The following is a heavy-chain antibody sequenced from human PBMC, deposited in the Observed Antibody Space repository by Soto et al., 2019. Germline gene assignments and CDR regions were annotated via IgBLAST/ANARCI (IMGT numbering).Heavy chain of an antibody. Sequence: SETLSLTCTVSGGSISSYYWSWIRQPPGKGLEWIGYIYYSGSTNYNPSLKSRVTISVDTSKNQFSLKLSSVTAADTAVYYCARFGEARLRYYYMDVWGKGTTVTVSS. CDR3: ARFGEARLRYYYMDV. CDR1: GGSISSYY. V-gene: IGHV4-59*01. CDR2: IYYSGST. D-gene: IGHD3-16*01. J-gene: IGHJ6*03.